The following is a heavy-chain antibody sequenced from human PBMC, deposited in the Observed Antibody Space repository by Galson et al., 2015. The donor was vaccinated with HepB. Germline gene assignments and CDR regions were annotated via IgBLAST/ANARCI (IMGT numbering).Heavy chain of an antibody. CDR2: IYTSGST. D-gene: IGHD3-22*01. J-gene: IGHJ6*02. CDR1: GGSISSYY. Sequence: SETLSLTCTVSGGSISSYYWSWIRQPAGKGLEWIGRIYTSGSTNYNPSLKSRVTMSVDTSKNQFSLKLSSVTAADTAVYYCAREKIASSGYYVVYYGMDVWGQGTTVTVSS. V-gene: IGHV4-4*07. CDR3: AREKIASSGYYVVYYGMDV.